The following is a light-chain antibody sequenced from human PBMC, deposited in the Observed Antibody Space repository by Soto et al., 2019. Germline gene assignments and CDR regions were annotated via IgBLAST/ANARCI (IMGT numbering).Light chain of an antibody. CDR3: QQHSDWVT. CDR2: DAS. Sequence: EIELTQSPATLSLSPGERGTLSCRASQSVSTYLAWYQQKPGQAPRLLIYDASNRATGIPARFSGSGSGTDFTLTISYIEPEDFAFYYCQQHSDWVTFGGGTKVEI. CDR1: QSVSTY. J-gene: IGKJ4*01. V-gene: IGKV3-11*01.